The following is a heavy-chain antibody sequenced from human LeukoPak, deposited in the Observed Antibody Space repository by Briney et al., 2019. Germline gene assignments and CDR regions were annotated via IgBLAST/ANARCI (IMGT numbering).Heavy chain of an antibody. V-gene: IGHV4-39*01. CDR3: ARQPDPTMIVVGQPSGAFDI. CDR2: IYYSGST. D-gene: IGHD3-22*01. CDR1: GGSISSNSYS. Sequence: PSETLSLTCTVSGGSISSNSYSWGWIRQPPGKGLEWIGSIYYSGSTFYNPSLKSRVTISVDTSKNQFSLKLSSVTAADTAVYYCARQPDPTMIVVGQPSGAFDIWGQGTMVTVSS. J-gene: IGHJ3*02.